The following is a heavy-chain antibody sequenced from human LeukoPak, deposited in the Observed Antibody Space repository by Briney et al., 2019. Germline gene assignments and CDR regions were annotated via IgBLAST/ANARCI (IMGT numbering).Heavy chain of an antibody. CDR1: GFTFSRYA. D-gene: IGHD3-22*01. J-gene: IGHJ4*02. Sequence: GGSLRLSCAASGFTFSRYAMSWVRQAPGKGPEWVSAISGGGGSTYNADSVKGRFTISRDNSKNTPYLQMNSLRAEDTAVYYCAKDRAYYYDSSGYYYFDFWGQGTLVTVSS. V-gene: IGHV3-23*01. CDR2: ISGGGGST. CDR3: AKDRAYYYDSSGYYYFDF.